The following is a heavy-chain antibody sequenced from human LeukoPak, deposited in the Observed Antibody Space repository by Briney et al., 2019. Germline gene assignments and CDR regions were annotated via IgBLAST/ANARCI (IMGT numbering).Heavy chain of an antibody. J-gene: IGHJ4*02. V-gene: IGHV3-21*01. Sequence: GGSLRLSCAASGFTFSSYSMNWVRQAPGKGLEWVSSIRSSSSYICYADSVKGRFTISRDNSRNTLYLQMNSLRAEDTAVCYCAKERKLLPFDCWGQGTLVTVSS. D-gene: IGHD4-23*01. CDR1: GFTFSSYS. CDR3: AKERKLLPFDC. CDR2: IRSSSSYI.